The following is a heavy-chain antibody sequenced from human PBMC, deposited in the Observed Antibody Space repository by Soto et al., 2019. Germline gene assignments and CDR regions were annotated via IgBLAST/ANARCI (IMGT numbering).Heavy chain of an antibody. CDR3: ARVHSSSWYVDY. CDR2: INAGNGNT. Sequence: ALVKVSCKASGYIFSSYDMHWVRQAPGQRLEWMGWINAGNGNTKYSQKFQGRVTITRDASASTAYMELSSLRSEDTAVYYCARVHSSSWYVDYWGQGTLVTVS. J-gene: IGHJ4*02. D-gene: IGHD6-13*01. CDR1: GYIFSSYD. V-gene: IGHV1-3*01.